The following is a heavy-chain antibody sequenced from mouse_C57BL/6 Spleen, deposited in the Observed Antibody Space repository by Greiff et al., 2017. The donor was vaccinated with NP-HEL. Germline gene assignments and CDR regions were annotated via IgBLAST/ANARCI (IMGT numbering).Heavy chain of an antibody. J-gene: IGHJ1*03. CDR1: GFTFSSYA. V-gene: IGHV5-4*01. Sequence: EVQLVESGGGLVKPGGSLKLSCAASGFTFSSYAMSWVRQTPEKRLEWVATISDGGSYTYYPDNVKGRFTISRDNAKNNLYLQMSHLKSEDTAMYYCARRGTTVVNWYFDVWGTGTTVTVSS. CDR3: ARRGTTVVNWYFDV. CDR2: ISDGGSYT. D-gene: IGHD1-1*01.